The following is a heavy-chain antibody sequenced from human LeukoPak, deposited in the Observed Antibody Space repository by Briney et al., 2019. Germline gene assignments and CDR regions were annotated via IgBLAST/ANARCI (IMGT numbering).Heavy chain of an antibody. CDR3: AKSLGGNYYDSSGYSYYYYGMDV. J-gene: IGHJ6*02. CDR1: GFTFDDYA. CDR2: ISWNSGSI. V-gene: IGHV3-9*01. Sequence: GRSLRLSCAASGFTFDDYAMHWVRQAPGKGLEWVSGISWNSGSIGYADSVKGRFTISRDNAKNSLYLQMNSLRAEDTALYYCAKSLGGNYYDSSGYSYYYYGMDVWGQGTTVTVSS. D-gene: IGHD3-22*01.